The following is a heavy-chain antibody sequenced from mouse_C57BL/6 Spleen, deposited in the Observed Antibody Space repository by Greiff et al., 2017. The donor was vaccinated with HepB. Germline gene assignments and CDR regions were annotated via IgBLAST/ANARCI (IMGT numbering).Heavy chain of an antibody. J-gene: IGHJ3*01. Sequence: VVESGAELMKPGASVKLSCKATGYTFTGYWIEWVKQRPGHGLEWIGEILPGSGSTNYNEKFKGKATFTADTSSNTAYMQLSSLTTEDSAIYYCARRGYYGYDWFAYWGQGTLVTVSA. CDR1: GYTFTGYW. V-gene: IGHV1-9*01. CDR3: ARRGYYGYDWFAY. D-gene: IGHD2-2*01. CDR2: ILPGSGST.